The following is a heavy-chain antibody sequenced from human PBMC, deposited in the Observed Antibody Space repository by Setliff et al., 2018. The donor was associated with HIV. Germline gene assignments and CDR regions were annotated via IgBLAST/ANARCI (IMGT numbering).Heavy chain of an antibody. CDR1: GFTFSSYA. CDR3: AKKTAAYTSGSWLHY. D-gene: IGHD3-10*01. Sequence: GGSLRLSCASSGFTFSSYAMTWVRQAPGKGLECVAVISGSGGDKYYADSVKGRFVISREKSKSTLYLQMNSLRAEDTAVYYCAKKTAAYTSGSWLHYWGQGTLVTVSS. V-gene: IGHV3-23*01. J-gene: IGHJ4*02. CDR2: ISGSGGDK.